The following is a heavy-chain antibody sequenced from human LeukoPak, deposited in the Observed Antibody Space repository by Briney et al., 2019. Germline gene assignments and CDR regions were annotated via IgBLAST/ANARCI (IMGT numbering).Heavy chain of an antibody. V-gene: IGHV3-33*06. D-gene: IGHD3/OR15-3a*01. J-gene: IGHJ4*02. Sequence: GRSLRLSRAASGFIFSNYGMHWVRQAPRKGLEWVAVMWFDGSNEDYADSVKGRFTISRDNSKNALFLQMNSLRAEHTAVYYCAKVVPFELGFDYWGQGTLVTVSS. CDR3: AKVVPFELGFDY. CDR1: GFIFSNYG. CDR2: MWFDGSNE.